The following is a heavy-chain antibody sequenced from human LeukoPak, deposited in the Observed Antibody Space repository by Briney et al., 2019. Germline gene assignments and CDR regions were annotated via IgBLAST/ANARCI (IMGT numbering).Heavy chain of an antibody. J-gene: IGHJ4*02. D-gene: IGHD6-13*01. V-gene: IGHV4-59*08. CDR3: ARVVSSRGFDY. Sequence: SETLSLTCTVSGGSISSYYWSWIRQPPGKGLEWIGYIYYSVSTNYNPSLKSRVIISVDTSKNQFSLKLSSVTAADTAVYYCARVVSSRGFDYWGQGTLVTVSS. CDR2: IYYSVST. CDR1: GGSISSYY.